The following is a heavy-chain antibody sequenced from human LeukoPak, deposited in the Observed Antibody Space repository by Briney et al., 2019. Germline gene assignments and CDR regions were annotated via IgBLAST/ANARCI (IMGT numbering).Heavy chain of an antibody. CDR1: GFSFDDYA. Sequence: GGSLRLSCAASGFSFDDYAMHWVRQAPGKGLEWVSLISGDGGSTYYADSVKGRFTISRDNSKNSLYLQMNSLRTEDTALYYCAKAYGVSYYDILTGFDGLLYFDYWGQGTLVTVSS. CDR2: ISGDGGST. CDR3: AKAYGVSYYDILTGFDGLLYFDY. J-gene: IGHJ4*02. V-gene: IGHV3-43*02. D-gene: IGHD3-9*01.